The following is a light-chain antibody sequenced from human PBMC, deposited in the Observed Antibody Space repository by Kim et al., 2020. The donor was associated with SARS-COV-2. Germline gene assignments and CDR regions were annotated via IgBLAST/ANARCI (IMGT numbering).Light chain of an antibody. CDR1: SSDVGGYNY. CDR3: SSFAGSNHVV. V-gene: IGLV2-8*01. CDR2: EVS. Sequence: QSALTQPPSASGSPGQSVAISCTGTSSDVGGYNYVSWYQQHPGKAPRLMLFEVSKRPSGVPDRFSGSKSGNTASLTVSGLQAEDEADYYCSSFAGSNHVVFGGGTQLTVL. J-gene: IGLJ2*01.